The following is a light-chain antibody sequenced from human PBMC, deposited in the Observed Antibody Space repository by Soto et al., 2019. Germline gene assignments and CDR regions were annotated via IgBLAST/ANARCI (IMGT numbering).Light chain of an antibody. V-gene: IGKV2-30*01. CDR2: GAS. CDR3: QQYGSSRTT. Sequence: DVVMTQSPLSLAVTLGQPASSSCTSSESLEYSDGKTYLNWFLQRPGQSPRRLIYGASSRATGIPDRFSGSGSGADFTLTISRLEPEDFAVYYCQQYGSSRTTFGQGTQLEIK. J-gene: IGKJ5*01. CDR1: ESLEYSDGKTY.